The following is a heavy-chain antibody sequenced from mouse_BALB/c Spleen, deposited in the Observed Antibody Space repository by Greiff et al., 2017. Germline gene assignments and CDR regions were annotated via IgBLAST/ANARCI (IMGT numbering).Heavy chain of an antibody. CDR3: ATGGNTEAY. D-gene: IGHD2-1*01. Sequence: EVKVVESGGGLVKPGGSLKLSCAASGFTFSSYAMSWVRQTPEKRLEWVATISSGGSYTYYPDSVKGRFTISRDNAKNTLYLQMSSLRSEDTAMYYCATGGNTEAYWGQGTLVTVSA. CDR1: GFTFSSYA. CDR2: ISSGGSYT. J-gene: IGHJ3*01. V-gene: IGHV5-9-3*01.